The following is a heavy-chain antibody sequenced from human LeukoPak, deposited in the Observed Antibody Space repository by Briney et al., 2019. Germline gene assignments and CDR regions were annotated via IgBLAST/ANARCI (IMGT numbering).Heavy chain of an antibody. V-gene: IGHV4-39*01. CDR2: IYYSGST. D-gene: IGHD6-19*01. CDR1: GGSISSSSYY. Sequence: PSETLSLTCTVSGGSISSSSYYWGWIRQPPGKGLEWIGSIYYSGSTYYNPSLKSRVTISVDTSKNQFSLKLSSVTAADTAVYYCARSIAVAGTGFDPWGQGTLVTVSS. J-gene: IGHJ5*02. CDR3: ARSIAVAGTGFDP.